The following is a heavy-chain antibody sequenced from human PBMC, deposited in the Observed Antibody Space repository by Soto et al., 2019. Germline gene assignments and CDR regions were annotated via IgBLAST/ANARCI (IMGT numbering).Heavy chain of an antibody. CDR2: IYHSGST. J-gene: IGHJ4*02. V-gene: IGHV4-30-2*01. CDR1: GGSISSGGYS. D-gene: IGHD3-3*01. Sequence: QLRLQESGSGLVKPSQTLSLTCAVSGGSISSGGYSWSWIRQPPGKGLEWIGYIYHSGSTYYNPSLKSRVTISVDRSKNQFSLKLSSVTAADTAVYYCARGLPFGRWGQGTLVTVSS. CDR3: ARGLPFGR.